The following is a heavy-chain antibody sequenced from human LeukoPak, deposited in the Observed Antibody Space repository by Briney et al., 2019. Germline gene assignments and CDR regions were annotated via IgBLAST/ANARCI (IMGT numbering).Heavy chain of an antibody. CDR3: AREGGRTVAGTFDN. J-gene: IGHJ4*02. CDR1: GFTFRSSG. V-gene: IGHV3-30*02. Sequence: GSLRLSCAASGFTFRSSGMHWVRQAPGKGLEWVAFIQYHGRDKYYADSVKGRFTISRDNSKNTLYMEVNSLRAEDTAVYYSAREGGRTVAGTFDNWGQGTLVTVSS. D-gene: IGHD6-19*01. CDR2: IQYHGRDK.